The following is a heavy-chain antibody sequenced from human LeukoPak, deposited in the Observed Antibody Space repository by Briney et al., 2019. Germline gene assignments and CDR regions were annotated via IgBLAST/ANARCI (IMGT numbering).Heavy chain of an antibody. Sequence: GGSLRLSCAASGFTFSDYYMTWIRQAPGKGLEWLSYISNSGSSVFYADSVMGRFTVSRDNAKRSLYLQIKSLRDDDTAVYHCALGTINKDYYFGMDVWGQGTTVTVSS. CDR2: ISNSGSSV. J-gene: IGHJ6*02. D-gene: IGHD2-8*01. CDR3: ALGTINKDYYFGMDV. V-gene: IGHV3-11*01. CDR1: GFTFSDYY.